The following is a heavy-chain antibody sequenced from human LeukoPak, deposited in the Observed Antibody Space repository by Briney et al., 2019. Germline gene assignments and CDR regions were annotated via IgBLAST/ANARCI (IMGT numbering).Heavy chain of an antibody. D-gene: IGHD4/OR15-4a*01. CDR3: ARLTTTVSAWFDP. CDR1: GGSISSGDYY. J-gene: IGHJ5*02. CDR2: ISYGGST. V-gene: IGHV4-31*03. Sequence: SETLSLTCTVSGGSISSGDYYWSWIRQHPGKGPEWIGHISYGGSTYYNPSLKSRIIISVDTSKNYFSLKLSSVTAADTAVYYCARLTTTVSAWFDPWGQGTVVTVSS.